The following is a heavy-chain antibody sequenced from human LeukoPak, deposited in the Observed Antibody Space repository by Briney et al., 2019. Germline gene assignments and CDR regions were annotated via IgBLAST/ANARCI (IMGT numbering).Heavy chain of an antibody. Sequence: PGGSLRLSCAASGFTFSRYSFNWVRQAPGKGLEWVSYISGDSNYIYYADSVKGRFTVSRDNAKNSLYLQMNSLRVEDTAVYYCARVLDDGYWGQGTLVTVSS. CDR1: GFTFSRYS. D-gene: IGHD3-3*01. CDR2: ISGDSNYI. V-gene: IGHV3-21*05. J-gene: IGHJ4*02. CDR3: ARVLDDGY.